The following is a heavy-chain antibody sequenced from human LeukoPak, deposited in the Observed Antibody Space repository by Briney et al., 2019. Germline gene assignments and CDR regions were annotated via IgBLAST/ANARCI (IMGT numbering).Heavy chain of an antibody. V-gene: IGHV3-30*03. CDR3: ARGQEGDDYSYYYMDV. Sequence: GGSLRLSCAASGFTFRSYGMHWVRQAPGKGLEWVAVISYDGSNKYYADSVKGRFTISRDNSKNTLYLQMNSLRAEDTAVYYCARGQEGDDYSYYYMDVWGKGTTVTVSS. CDR1: GFTFRSYG. CDR2: ISYDGSNK. J-gene: IGHJ6*03.